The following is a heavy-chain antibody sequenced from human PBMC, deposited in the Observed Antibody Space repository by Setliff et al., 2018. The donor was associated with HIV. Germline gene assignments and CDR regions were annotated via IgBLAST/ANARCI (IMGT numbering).Heavy chain of an antibody. D-gene: IGHD6-19*01. CDR3: ADLYSGWYSAEYFQH. J-gene: IGHJ1*01. Sequence: SETLSLTCTVSGGSISSSSYYWGWIRQPPGKGLEWIGSIYYSGSTYYNPSLKSRVTISVDTSKNQFSLKLSSVTAADTAVYYCADLYSGWYSAEYFQHWGQGTLVTVSS. CDR2: IYYSGST. V-gene: IGHV4-39*07. CDR1: GGSISSSSYY.